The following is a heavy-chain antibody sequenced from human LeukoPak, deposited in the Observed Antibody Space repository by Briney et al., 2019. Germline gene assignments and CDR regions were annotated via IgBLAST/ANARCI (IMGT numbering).Heavy chain of an antibody. CDR1: GGSISSYY. J-gene: IGHJ4*02. CDR3: ARGVYIAAAQYGY. D-gene: IGHD6-13*01. Sequence: PSETLSPTCTVSGGSISSYYWSWIRQPPGKGLEWIGYIYYSGTTNYNPSLKSRVTISVDTSKNQFSLKLSSVTAADTAVYYCARGVYIAAAQYGYWGQGTLVTVSS. V-gene: IGHV4-59*01. CDR2: IYYSGTT.